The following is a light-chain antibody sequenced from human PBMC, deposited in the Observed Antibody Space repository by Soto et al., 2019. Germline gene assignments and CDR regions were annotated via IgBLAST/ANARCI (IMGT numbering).Light chain of an antibody. CDR1: QSISSW. V-gene: IGKV1-5*01. Sequence: DIQMTQSPSTLSASVGDRVTITCRASQSISSWLAWYKQKPGKAPKLLIYDASSLESGVQSRFSGSGSGTEFTLTISSLKPDDFATYDCQQYNSYWTFGQGTKVDIK. CDR2: DAS. CDR3: QQYNSYWT. J-gene: IGKJ1*01.